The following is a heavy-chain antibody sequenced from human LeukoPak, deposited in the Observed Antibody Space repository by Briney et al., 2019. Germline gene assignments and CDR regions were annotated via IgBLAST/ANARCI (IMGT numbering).Heavy chain of an antibody. Sequence: GASLKISCKGSGYSITSYWIGWVGQMPGKGLEWMGIIYPGGSDTRYSPSFQGQVTISADKSISTAYLQWSSLKASDTAMYYCARGGRDGYNYGDYWGQGTLVTVSS. J-gene: IGHJ4*02. CDR3: ARGGRDGYNYGDY. CDR1: GYSITSYW. D-gene: IGHD5-24*01. CDR2: IYPGGSDT. V-gene: IGHV5-51*01.